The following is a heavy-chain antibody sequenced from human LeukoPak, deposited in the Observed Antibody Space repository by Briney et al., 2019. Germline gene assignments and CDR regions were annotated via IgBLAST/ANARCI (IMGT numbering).Heavy chain of an antibody. V-gene: IGHV3-48*03. CDR1: GFTFSSYE. J-gene: IGHJ4*02. D-gene: IGHD2-2*01. CDR2: ISSSGSTI. Sequence: PGGSLRLSCAASGFTFSSYEMNWVRQAPGKGLEWVSYISSSGSTIYYADSVKGRFTISRDNAKNSLYLQMNSLRAEDTAVYYCARDSLYGYGSTWGQGILVTVSS. CDR3: ARDSLYGYGST.